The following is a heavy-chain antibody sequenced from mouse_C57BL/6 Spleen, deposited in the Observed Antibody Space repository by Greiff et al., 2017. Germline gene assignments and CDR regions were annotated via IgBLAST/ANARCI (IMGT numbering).Heavy chain of an antibody. CDR3: ARDYDGYYYAMDY. CDR1: GFTFSDYG. V-gene: IGHV5-17*01. CDR2: ISSGGSTI. D-gene: IGHD2-4*01. Sequence: EVMLVESGGGLVKPGGSLKLSCAASGFTFSDYGMHWVRQAPEKGLEWVAYISSGGSTIYYADTVKGRFTISRDNAKNTLFLQMTSLRSEDTAMYYCARDYDGYYYAMDYWGQGTSVTVSS. J-gene: IGHJ4*01.